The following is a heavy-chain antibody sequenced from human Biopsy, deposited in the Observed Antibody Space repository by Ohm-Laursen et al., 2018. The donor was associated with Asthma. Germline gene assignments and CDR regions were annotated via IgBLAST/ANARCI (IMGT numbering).Heavy chain of an antibody. D-gene: IGHD3-10*01. CDR3: ARGLDYSGRSGFDY. V-gene: IGHV3-30*03. J-gene: IGHJ4*02. Sequence: SLRLSCAASGFTFHNYVMHWVRQAPGKGLGWVALMSYDGSIKDYADSVKGRFTVSRDNSMNTLYLHMNSLRVEDTAVYYCARGLDYSGRSGFDYWGQGTLVTVSS. CDR2: MSYDGSIK. CDR1: GFTFHNYV.